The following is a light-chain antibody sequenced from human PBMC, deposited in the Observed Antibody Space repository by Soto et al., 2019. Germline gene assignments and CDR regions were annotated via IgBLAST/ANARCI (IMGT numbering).Light chain of an antibody. V-gene: IGKV1-5*01. CDR1: QSISTW. J-gene: IGKJ2*01. CDR2: DAS. CDR3: QQYNDYSN. Sequence: DIQITQSPSTLSASVGDRVTITCRASQSISTWLAWYQQKPGKAPKLLISDASHLESGVPSRFTGSGSGTEFTITISSLQPDDSATFYCQQYNDYSNFGQGTKLEI.